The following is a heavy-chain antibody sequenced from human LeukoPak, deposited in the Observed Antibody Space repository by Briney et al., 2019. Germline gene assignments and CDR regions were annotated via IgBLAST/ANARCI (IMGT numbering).Heavy chain of an antibody. D-gene: IGHD6-6*01. J-gene: IGHJ4*02. CDR1: GGSFSGYY. V-gene: IGHV4-34*01. CDR2: INHSGST. CDR3: AKQKRQLVIDY. Sequence: PSETLSLTCAVYGGSFSGYYWSWIRQPPGKGLEWIGEINHSGSTNYNPSLKSRVTISVDTSKNQFSLKLSSVTAADTAVYYCAKQKRQLVIDYWGQGTLVTVSS.